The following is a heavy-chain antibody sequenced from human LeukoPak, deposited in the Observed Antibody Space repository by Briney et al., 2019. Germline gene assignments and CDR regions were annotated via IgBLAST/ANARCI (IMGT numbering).Heavy chain of an antibody. J-gene: IGHJ4*02. CDR2: ISTSGRAT. V-gene: IGHV3-23*01. Sequence: GGSLRLSCAASGFAFSTYAMTWVCQAPEKGLQWVSTISTSGRATYYADSVEGRFTISRDNSKNTLYLQMNSLRADDTAVYYCAKARGSSVYEQFDYWGQGTQVTVSP. D-gene: IGHD5/OR15-5a*01. CDR3: AKARGSSVYEQFDY. CDR1: GFAFSTYA.